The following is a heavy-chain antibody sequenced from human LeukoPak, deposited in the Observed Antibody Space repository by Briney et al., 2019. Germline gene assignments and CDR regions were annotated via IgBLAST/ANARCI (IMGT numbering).Heavy chain of an antibody. CDR1: GGSFSGYY. CDR2: INHSGST. D-gene: IGHD6-13*01. CDR3: ARVYSSSWYFRYYYYMDV. Sequence: SETLSLTCAVYGGSFSGYYWSWIRQPPGKGLEWIGEINHSGSTNYNPSLKSRVTISVDTSKNQFSLKLSSVTAADTAVYYCARVYSSSWYFRYYYYMDVWGKGTTVTVSS. V-gene: IGHV4-34*01. J-gene: IGHJ6*03.